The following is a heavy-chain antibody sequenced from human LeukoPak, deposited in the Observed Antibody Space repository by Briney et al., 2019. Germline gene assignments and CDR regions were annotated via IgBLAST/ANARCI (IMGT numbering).Heavy chain of an antibody. D-gene: IGHD3-10*01. V-gene: IGHV3-21*01. CDR2: ISSSSSYI. CDR3: ARESLSGDY. Sequence: GGSLRLSCAASGFTVSNNYLSWVRQAPGKGLEWVSSISSSSSYIYYADSVKGRFTISRDNAKNSLYLQMNSLRAEDTAVYYCARESLSGDYWGQGTLVTVSS. J-gene: IGHJ4*02. CDR1: GFTVSNNY.